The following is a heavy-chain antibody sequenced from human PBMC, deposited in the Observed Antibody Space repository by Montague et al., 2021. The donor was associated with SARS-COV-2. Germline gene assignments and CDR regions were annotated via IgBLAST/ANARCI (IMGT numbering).Heavy chain of an antibody. V-gene: IGHV4-59*01. Sequence: SETLSLTCTVSGGTISSYYWSWIRQPPGKGLEWIAYIHYSGRTNFNPSLRSRVTMSVDTSKSQFSLKLSSVTAADTAVYYCARVAYCSSSGCYTPYYMDVWGKGTTVTVSS. J-gene: IGHJ6*03. CDR2: IHYSGRT. CDR3: ARVAYCSSSGCYTPYYMDV. CDR1: GGTISSYY. D-gene: IGHD2-2*02.